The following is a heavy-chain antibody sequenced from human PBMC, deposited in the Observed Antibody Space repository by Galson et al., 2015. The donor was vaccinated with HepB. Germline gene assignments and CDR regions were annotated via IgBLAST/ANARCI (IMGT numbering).Heavy chain of an antibody. D-gene: IGHD3-10*01. CDR3: AREGFGELSAFDY. CDR1: GFTFSSYA. J-gene: IGHJ4*02. Sequence: SLRLSCAASGFTFSSYAMHWVRQAPGKGLEWVAAISYDGSNKYYADSVKGRFTISRDNSKDTLYLQMNSLRAEDTAVYYCAREGFGELSAFDYWGQGTLVTVSS. V-gene: IGHV3-30-3*01. CDR2: ISYDGSNK.